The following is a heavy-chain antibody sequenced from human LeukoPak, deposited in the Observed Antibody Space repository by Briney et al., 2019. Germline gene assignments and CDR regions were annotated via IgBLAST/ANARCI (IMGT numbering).Heavy chain of an antibody. CDR3: ARDDYYDSSAYRENPFDV. J-gene: IGHJ3*01. Sequence: SVKVSCKASGGTFSSYAISWVRQAPGQGLEWMGGIIPIFGTANYAQKFQGRVTITADESTSTAYMELRSLRSEDTAIYYCARDDYYDSSAYRENPFDVWGQGTMVTVSS. CDR1: GGTFSSYA. V-gene: IGHV1-69*13. CDR2: IIPIFGTA. D-gene: IGHD3-22*01.